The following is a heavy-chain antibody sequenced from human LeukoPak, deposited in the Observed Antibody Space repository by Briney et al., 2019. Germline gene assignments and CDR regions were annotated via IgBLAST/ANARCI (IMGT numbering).Heavy chain of an antibody. CDR1: GFTFSSYW. J-gene: IGHJ6*02. V-gene: IGHV3-7*01. Sequence: PGGSLRLSCAASGFTFSSYWMSWVRQAPGKGLEWVANIKQDGSEKYYVDSVKGRFTISRDNAKNSLYLQMNSLRAEDTAVYYCARDSSYYDILTDPNYGMDVWGQGTTVTVSS. D-gene: IGHD3-9*01. CDR3: ARDSSYYDILTDPNYGMDV. CDR2: IKQDGSEK.